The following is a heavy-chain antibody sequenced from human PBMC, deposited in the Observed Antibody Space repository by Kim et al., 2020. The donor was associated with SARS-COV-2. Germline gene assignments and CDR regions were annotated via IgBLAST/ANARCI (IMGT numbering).Heavy chain of an antibody. CDR1: GYTFTSYA. Sequence: ASVKVSCKASGYTFTSYAMNWVRQAPGQGLEWMGWINTNTGNPTYAQGFTGRFVFSLDTSVSTAYLQISSLKAEDTAVYYCARDSRLLWFGEEVPGYFDLWGRGTLVTVSS. D-gene: IGHD3-10*01. V-gene: IGHV7-4-1*02. CDR3: ARDSRLLWFGEEVPGYFDL. J-gene: IGHJ2*01. CDR2: INTNTGNP.